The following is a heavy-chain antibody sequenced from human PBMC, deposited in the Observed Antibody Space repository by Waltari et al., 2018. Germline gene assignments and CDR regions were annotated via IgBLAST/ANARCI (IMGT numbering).Heavy chain of an antibody. CDR3: ARDRDYSSGAPPAF. CDR2: IITYTHST. Sequence: QVQLVQSENEVRKPGASVRISCKASGYTFDTYGISWMRQAPGQALEWVGWIITYTHSTDYAEKFQGRVTMTTDKSTATVYLDLRSLGSDDSAVYFCARDRDYSSGAPPAFWGQGTQVTVSS. J-gene: IGHJ4*02. CDR1: GYTFDTYG. D-gene: IGHD2-15*01. V-gene: IGHV1-18*01.